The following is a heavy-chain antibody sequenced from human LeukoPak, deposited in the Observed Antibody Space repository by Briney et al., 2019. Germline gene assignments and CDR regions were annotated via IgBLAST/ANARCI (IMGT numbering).Heavy chain of an antibody. CDR2: IYTSGST. CDR3: ARERRGIAVAGNYYFDY. V-gene: IGHV4-4*07. J-gene: IGHJ4*02. D-gene: IGHD6-19*01. CDR1: GGSISSYY. Sequence: SETLSLTCTASGGSISSYYWSWIRQPPGKGLEWIAHIYTSGSTNYNPSLKSRVTMSVDTSKNQFSLKLSSVTAADTAVYYCARERRGIAVAGNYYFDYWGQGTLVTVSS.